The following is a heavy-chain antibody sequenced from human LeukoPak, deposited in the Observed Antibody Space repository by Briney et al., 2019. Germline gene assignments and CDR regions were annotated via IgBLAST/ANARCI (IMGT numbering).Heavy chain of an antibody. J-gene: IGHJ5*02. CDR3: ARGRIQLWFRADNWFDP. Sequence: ASVKVPCKASGYTFTGYYMHWVRQAPGQGLEWMGWINPNSGGTNYAQKFQGRVTMTRDTSISTAYMELSRLRSDDTAVYYCARGRIQLWFRADNWFDPWGQGTLVTVSS. CDR2: INPNSGGT. D-gene: IGHD5-18*01. V-gene: IGHV1-2*02. CDR1: GYTFTGYY.